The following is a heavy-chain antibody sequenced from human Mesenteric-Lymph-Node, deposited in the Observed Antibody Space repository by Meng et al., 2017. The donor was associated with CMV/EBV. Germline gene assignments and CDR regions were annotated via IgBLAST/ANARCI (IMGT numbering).Heavy chain of an antibody. Sequence: ETLSLTCAASGFSFSIYSRNWVRQAPGKGLEWVSYISSSSSSMFYADSVKGRFTISRDNAKNSLYLQMNSLRAEDTGVYYCARDYYGGSVRTFDYWGLGTLVTVSS. J-gene: IGHJ4*02. CDR2: ISSSSSSM. CDR3: ARDYYGGSVRTFDY. V-gene: IGHV3-48*04. CDR1: GFSFSIYS. D-gene: IGHD2-21*01.